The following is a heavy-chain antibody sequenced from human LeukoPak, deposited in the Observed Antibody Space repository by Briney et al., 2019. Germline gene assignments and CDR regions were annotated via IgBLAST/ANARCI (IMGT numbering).Heavy chain of an antibody. CDR1: GGSFSGYY. D-gene: IGHD3-9*01. Sequence: PSETLSLTCAVYGGSFSGYYWSWVRQPPGKGREGIGEIKHSGSTNYNASLRRGVTISVDTSKNQFSLKLSSVTAADTAVYYFSKHQPPYDILTGYYLDYWGQGTLVTVSS. J-gene: IGHJ4*02. CDR2: IKHSGST. V-gene: IGHV4-34*01. CDR3: SKHQPPYDILTGYYLDY.